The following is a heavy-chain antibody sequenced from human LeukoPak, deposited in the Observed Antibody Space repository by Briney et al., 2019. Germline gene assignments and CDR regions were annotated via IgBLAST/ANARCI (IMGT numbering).Heavy chain of an antibody. J-gene: IGHJ4*02. CDR2: IYYSGST. CDR3: ARFGPRKQYYYGSGSYLPALTSFFDY. V-gene: IGHV4-39*01. Sequence: SETLSLTCTVSGGSISSSSYYWGWIRQPPGRGLEWIGSIYYSGSTYYNPSLKSRVTISADTSKNQFSLKLSSVTAADTAVYYCARFGPRKQYYYGSGSYLPALTSFFDYWGQGTLVTVSS. CDR1: GGSISSSSYY. D-gene: IGHD3-10*01.